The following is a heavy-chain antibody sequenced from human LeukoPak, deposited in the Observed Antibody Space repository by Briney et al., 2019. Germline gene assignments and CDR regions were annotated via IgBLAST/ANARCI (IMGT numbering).Heavy chain of an antibody. CDR3: ARGAITMVRGVIGWFDP. CDR2: IYTSGST. V-gene: IGHV4-4*07. CDR1: GGSISSYY. Sequence: SETLSLTCTVSGGSISSYYWSWIRQPAGKGLEWIGRIYTSGSTNYNPSLKSRVTMSVDTPKNQFSLKLSSVAAADTAVYYCARGAITMVRGVIGWFDPWGQGTLVTVSS. J-gene: IGHJ5*02. D-gene: IGHD3-10*01.